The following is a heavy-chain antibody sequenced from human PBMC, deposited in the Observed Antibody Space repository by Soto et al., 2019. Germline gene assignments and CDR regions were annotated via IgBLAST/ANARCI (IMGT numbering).Heavy chain of an antibody. D-gene: IGHD3-16*02. V-gene: IGHV3-30*18. J-gene: IGHJ6*02. Sequence: GGSLRLSCAASGFTFSSYGMHWVRQAPGKGLEWVAVISYDGSNKYYADSVKGRFTISRDNSKNTLYLQMNSLRAEDTAVYYCAKDSSAITFGGVIVIPRLYYYYGMDVWGQGTTVTVSS. CDR3: AKDSSAITFGGVIVIPRLYYYYGMDV. CDR1: GFTFSSYG. CDR2: ISYDGSNK.